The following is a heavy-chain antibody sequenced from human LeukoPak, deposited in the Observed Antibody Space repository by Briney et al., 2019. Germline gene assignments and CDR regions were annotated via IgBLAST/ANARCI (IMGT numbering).Heavy chain of an antibody. J-gene: IGHJ4*02. CDR3: ARVWELSFDH. V-gene: IGHV3-53*01. CDR2: SYSSGSR. Sequence: GGSLRLSCAASGFTVSTDHMSWVRQAPGKGLEWVAVSYSSGSRHYAESVKGRFTISRDNSKNTLDLQMNSLRAEDTALYYCARVWELSFDHWGQGTLDTVSS. D-gene: IGHD1-26*01. CDR1: GFTVSTDH.